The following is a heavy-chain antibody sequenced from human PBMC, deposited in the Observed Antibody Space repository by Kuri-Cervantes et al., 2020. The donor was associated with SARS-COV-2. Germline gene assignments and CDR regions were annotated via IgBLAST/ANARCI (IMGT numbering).Heavy chain of an antibody. V-gene: IGHV3-21*01. Sequence: GGSLRLSCAASGFTFSSYSMNWVRQAPGKGLEWVSSISSSSSYIYYADSVKGRFTISRDNAKNSLYLQMNSLRAEDTAVYYCASGTAMVTASYYYGMGVWGQGTTVTVSS. CDR2: ISSSSSYI. CDR3: ASGTAMVTASYYYGMGV. J-gene: IGHJ6*02. CDR1: GFTFSSYS. D-gene: IGHD5-18*01.